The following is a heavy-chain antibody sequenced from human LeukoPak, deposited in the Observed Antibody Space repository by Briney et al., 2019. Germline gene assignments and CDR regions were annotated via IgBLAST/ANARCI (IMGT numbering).Heavy chain of an antibody. V-gene: IGHV3-23*01. CDR2: ISGSGGST. CDR3: AHIDALRQQLGTTSPLDY. D-gene: IGHD6-13*01. CDR1: GFTFSSYA. J-gene: IGHJ4*02. Sequence: GGSLRLSCAASGFTFSSYAMSWVRQAPGKGLEWVSAISGSGGSTYYADSVKGRFTISRDNSKNTLYLQMNSLRAEDTAVYYCAHIDALRQQLGTTSPLDYWGQGTLVTVSS.